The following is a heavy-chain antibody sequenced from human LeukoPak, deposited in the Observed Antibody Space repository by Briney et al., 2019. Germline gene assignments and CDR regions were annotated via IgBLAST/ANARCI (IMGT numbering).Heavy chain of an antibody. CDR3: ARPGTY. J-gene: IGHJ4*02. D-gene: IGHD3-10*01. V-gene: IGHV3-74*01. Sequence: PGGSLRLSCAASGFTFSSYWMHWVRQAPGKGLVWVSRMNSDGSTTSYADSVKGRFTISRDNSKNTLYLQMNSLRAEDTAVYYCARPGTYWGQGTLVTVSS. CDR2: MNSDGSTT. CDR1: GFTFSSYW.